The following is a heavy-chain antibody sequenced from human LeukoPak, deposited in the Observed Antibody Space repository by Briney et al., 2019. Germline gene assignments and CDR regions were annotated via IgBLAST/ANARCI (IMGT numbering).Heavy chain of an antibody. V-gene: IGHV3-48*03. CDR1: GFTFSSYE. J-gene: IGHJ6*02. CDR2: ISSSGSTI. D-gene: IGHD5-18*01. Sequence: GGSLRLSCAASGFTFSSYEMNRVRQAPGKGLEWVSYISSSGSTIYYADSVKGRFTISRDNAKNSLYLQMNSLRAEDTAVYYCARDSLDTAMVYYYGMDVWGQGTTVTVSS. CDR3: ARDSLDTAMVYYYGMDV.